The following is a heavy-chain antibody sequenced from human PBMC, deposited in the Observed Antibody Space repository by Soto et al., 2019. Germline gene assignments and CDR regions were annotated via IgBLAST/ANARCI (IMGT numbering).Heavy chain of an antibody. D-gene: IGHD5-12*01. CDR1: GVTFSSYA. CDR2: IIPLFGPA. Sequence: EASPKVSSKSSGVTFSSYAISWVRQAPEQGLESLLGIIPLFGPANYAQKFQTTVTMTAEDSTSTAYMELSSLRSEDTAVYYCGRPNILATIDYYYYGMDVWGQGTTVSVSS. J-gene: IGHJ6*02. V-gene: IGHV1-69*13. CDR3: GRPNILATIDYYYYGMDV.